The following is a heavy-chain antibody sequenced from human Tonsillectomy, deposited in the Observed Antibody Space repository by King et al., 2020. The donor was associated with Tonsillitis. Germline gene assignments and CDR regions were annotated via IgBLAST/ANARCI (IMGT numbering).Heavy chain of an antibody. D-gene: IGHD6-13*01. J-gene: IGHJ4*02. V-gene: IGHV3-30-3*01. CDR3: ARGRYGGSSWYADYFDY. Sequence: VQLVESGGGVVQPGRSLRLSCAASGFTFSSYAMHWVRQAPGKGLEWVAVISYDGSNKYYADSVKGRFTISRDNSKNTLYLQMNSLRAEDTAVYYCARGRYGGSSWYADYFDYWGQGTLVTVSS. CDR2: ISYDGSNK. CDR1: GFTFSSYA.